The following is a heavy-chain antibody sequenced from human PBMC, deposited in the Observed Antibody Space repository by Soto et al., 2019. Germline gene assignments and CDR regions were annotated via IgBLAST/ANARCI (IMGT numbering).Heavy chain of an antibody. V-gene: IGHV4-59*01. Sequence: SETLSLTCTVSGGSISSYYWSWIRQPPGKGLEWIGYIYYSGSTNYNPSLKSRVTISVDTSKNQFSLKLSSVTAADTAVYYCASLGSYGPYYYYYGMDVWGQGTTVTVSS. J-gene: IGHJ6*02. CDR1: GGSISSYY. CDR2: IYYSGST. D-gene: IGHD3-16*01. CDR3: ASLGSYGPYYYYYGMDV.